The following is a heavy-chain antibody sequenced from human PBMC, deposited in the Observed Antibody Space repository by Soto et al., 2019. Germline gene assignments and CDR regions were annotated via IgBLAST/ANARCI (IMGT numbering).Heavy chain of an antibody. Sequence: GGSLRLSCTVSAVSEFSFSDQYMDWVRQAPGKGLEWVGRSRNRVNNLSTAYAASVQGRFTISRDESKNTVYLQMNSLKTDDTAVYYCGRVDPSAKSPDYWGQGTLVTVSS. CDR2: SRNRVNNLST. CDR3: GRVDPSAKSPDY. D-gene: IGHD2-15*01. J-gene: IGHJ4*02. V-gene: IGHV3-72*01. CDR1: AVSEFSFSDQY.